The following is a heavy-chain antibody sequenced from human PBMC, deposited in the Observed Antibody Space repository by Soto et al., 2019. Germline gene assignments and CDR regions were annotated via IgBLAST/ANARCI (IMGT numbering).Heavy chain of an antibody. CDR3: ARDWNYDAFDI. D-gene: IGHD1-7*01. J-gene: IGHJ3*02. Sequence: GESLKISCAASGFTFSSYWMSWVRQAPGKGLEWVANIKQDGSEKYYVDSVKGRFTISRDNAKNSLYLQMNSLRAEDTAVYYCARDWNYDAFDIWGQGTMVTVSS. V-gene: IGHV3-7*01. CDR1: GFTFSSYW. CDR2: IKQDGSEK.